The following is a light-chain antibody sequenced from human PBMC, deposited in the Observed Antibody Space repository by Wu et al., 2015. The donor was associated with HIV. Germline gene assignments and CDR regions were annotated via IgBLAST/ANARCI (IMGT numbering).Light chain of an antibody. CDR3: QQSYNMQST. J-gene: IGKJ2*01. V-gene: IGKV1-39*01. CDR1: ESIESY. Sequence: DIQMTQSPSSLSASVGDRVTITCRASESIESYLNWYQHKPGKAPKLLIYAASSLQSGVPSRFSGSGSGTDFTLTISSLQLEDFATYYCQQSYNMQSTFGRGPSCKSN. CDR2: AAS.